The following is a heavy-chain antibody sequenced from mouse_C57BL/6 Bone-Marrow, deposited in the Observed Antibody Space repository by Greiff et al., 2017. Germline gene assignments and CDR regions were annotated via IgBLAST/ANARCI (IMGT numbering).Heavy chain of an antibody. J-gene: IGHJ3*01. CDR2: ISYDGSN. V-gene: IGHV3-6*01. CDR3: AKRKEAWFAY. Sequence: DVQLQESGPGLVKPSQSLSLTCSVTGYSITSGYYWNWIRQFPGNKLEWMGYISYDGSNNYNPSLKNRISITRDTSKNQFFLKLNSVTTEDTATYYCAKRKEAWFAYWGQGTLVTVSA. CDR1: GYSITSGYY.